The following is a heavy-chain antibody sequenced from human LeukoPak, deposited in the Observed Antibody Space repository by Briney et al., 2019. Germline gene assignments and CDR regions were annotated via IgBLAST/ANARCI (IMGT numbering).Heavy chain of an antibody. D-gene: IGHD2-15*01. CDR3: ARGDGYCSGGSCYGVYYGMDV. CDR2: IIPILGTA. J-gene: IGHJ6*02. CDR1: GGTFSSYA. Sequence: SVKVSCKASGGTFSSYAISWVRQAPGQGLEWMGGIIPILGTANYAQKFQGRVTITADESTSTAYMELSSLRSEDTAVYYCARGDGYCSGGSCYGVYYGMDVWGQGTTVTVSS. V-gene: IGHV1-69*13.